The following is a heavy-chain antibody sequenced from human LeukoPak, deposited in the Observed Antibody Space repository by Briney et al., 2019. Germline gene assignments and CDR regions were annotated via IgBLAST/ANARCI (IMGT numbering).Heavy chain of an antibody. D-gene: IGHD2-2*02. Sequence: GGSLRLSCAASGFTFSDYYMSWIRQAPGKGLEWVSYISSSGSTIYYADSVKGRFTISRDNAKNTLYLQMNSLRAEDTAVYYCAKGQGNLKGYCSSTSCYIGYYYMDVWGKGTTVTVSS. J-gene: IGHJ6*03. CDR1: GFTFSDYY. CDR2: ISSSGSTI. CDR3: AKGQGNLKGYCSSTSCYIGYYYMDV. V-gene: IGHV3-11*01.